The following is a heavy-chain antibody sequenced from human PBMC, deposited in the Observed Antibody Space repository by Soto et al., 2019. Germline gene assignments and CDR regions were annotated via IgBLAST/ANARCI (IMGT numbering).Heavy chain of an antibody. J-gene: IGHJ5*02. V-gene: IGHV4-30-4*01. Sequence: QVQLQESGPGLVKPSQTLSLTCTVSGGSISSGDYYWSWIRQPPGKGLEWIGYIYYSGSTYYNPSLKSRVTISVDTSKNQFSLKLSSVTAADTAVYYCARETDWVEDIELVPATRFDPWGQGTLVTVSS. D-gene: IGHD2-2*01. CDR2: IYYSGST. CDR3: ARETDWVEDIELVPATRFDP. CDR1: GGSISSGDYY.